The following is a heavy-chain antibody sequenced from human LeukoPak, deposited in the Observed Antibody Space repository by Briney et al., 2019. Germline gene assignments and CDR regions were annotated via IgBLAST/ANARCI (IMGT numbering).Heavy chain of an antibody. CDR3: ATESTMVRGVSYFDY. CDR2: FDPEDGET. J-gene: IGHJ4*02. CDR1: GYTLTELS. Sequence: ASVEVSCKVSGYTLTELSMHWVRQAPGKGLEWMGGFDPEDGETIYAQKFQGRVTMTEDTSTDTAYMELSSLRSEDTAVYYCATESTMVRGVSYFDYWGQGTLVTVSS. V-gene: IGHV1-24*01. D-gene: IGHD3-10*01.